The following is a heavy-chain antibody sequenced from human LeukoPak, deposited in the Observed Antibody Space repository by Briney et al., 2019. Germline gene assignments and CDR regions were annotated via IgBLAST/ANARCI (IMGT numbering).Heavy chain of an antibody. J-gene: IGHJ4*02. D-gene: IGHD4-23*01. CDR1: GFTFSSNG. Sequence: GGSLRLSCAASGFTFSSNGMHWVRQAPGKGLEWVAVIWYDGSNKYYADSVKGRFTISRDNSKNTLYLQMNSLRAEDTAVYYCAKDLRWQSRTQSPDYWGQGTLVTVSS. V-gene: IGHV3-33*06. CDR2: IWYDGSNK. CDR3: AKDLRWQSRTQSPDY.